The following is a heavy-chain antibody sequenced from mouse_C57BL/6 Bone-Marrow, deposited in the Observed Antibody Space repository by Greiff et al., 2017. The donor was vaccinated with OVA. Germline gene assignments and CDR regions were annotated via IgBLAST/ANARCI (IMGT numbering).Heavy chain of an antibody. CDR1: GFTFSDYG. CDR3: ASIYFDV. V-gene: IGHV5-17*01. CDR2: ISSGSSTI. Sequence: EVKLLESGAGLVKPGGSLKLSCAASGFTFSDYGMHWVRQAPEQGLEWVAYISSGSSTIYYADKVKGRFTIARDNAKNTLFLQMTSLRSEDTAMYYCASIYFDVWGTGTTVTVSS. J-gene: IGHJ1*03.